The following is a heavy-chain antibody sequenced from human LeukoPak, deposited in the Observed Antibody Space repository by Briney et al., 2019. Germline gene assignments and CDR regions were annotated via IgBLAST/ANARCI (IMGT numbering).Heavy chain of an antibody. CDR3: AREAILSGSYTPFDY. J-gene: IGHJ4*02. CDR2: ISYDGSNK. Sequence: GGSLRLSCAASGFTFSSYAMHWVRQAPGKGLEWVAVISYDGSNKYYADSVKGRFTISRDNSKNTLYLQMNSLRAEDTAVYYCAREAILSGSYTPFDYWGQGTLVTVSS. CDR1: GFTFSSYA. D-gene: IGHD1-26*01. V-gene: IGHV3-30-3*01.